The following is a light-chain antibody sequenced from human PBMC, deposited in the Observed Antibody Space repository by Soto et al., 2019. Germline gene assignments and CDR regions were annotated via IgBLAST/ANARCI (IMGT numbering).Light chain of an antibody. Sequence: EIVLTQSPGTLSLSPGESTTLSCRASRGISSSYLAWYQQKPGQAPRLLIYAASTRATGIPDRFRGSGSATDFTLTISRLEPEDSAVYYCQQYGASPPYTFGQGTKVEIK. V-gene: IGKV3-20*01. CDR1: RGISSSY. CDR3: QQYGASPPYT. CDR2: AAS. J-gene: IGKJ2*01.